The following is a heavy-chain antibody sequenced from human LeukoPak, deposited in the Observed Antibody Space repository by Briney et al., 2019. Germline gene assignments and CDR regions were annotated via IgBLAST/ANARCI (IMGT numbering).Heavy chain of an antibody. CDR2: IIPIFGTA. CDR3: ARASVVYDWFDP. V-gene: IGHV1-69*01. CDR1: GGTFSSYA. J-gene: IGHJ5*02. D-gene: IGHD2-8*02. Sequence: ASVKVSCKASGGTFSSYAISWVRQAPGQGLEWMGGIIPIFGTANYAQKFQGRVTITADESTSTAYMELSSLRSEDTAVYYCARASVVYDWFDPWGQGTLVTVSP.